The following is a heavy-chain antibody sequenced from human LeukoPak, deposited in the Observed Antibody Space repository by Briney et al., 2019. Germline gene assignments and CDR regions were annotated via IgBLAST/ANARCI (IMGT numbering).Heavy chain of an antibody. Sequence: GGSLRLSCAASGFIVTSYYMTWVRQAPGKGLEWVSVIYSGGTTYYADSVKGRVAISRDNSKNTVFLQMNSVRAEDTAVYYCARSYSNHLFGMDVWGQGTTVTVSS. V-gene: IGHV3-66*01. J-gene: IGHJ6*02. CDR2: IYSGGTT. CDR1: GFIVTSYY. CDR3: ARSYSNHLFGMDV. D-gene: IGHD4-11*01.